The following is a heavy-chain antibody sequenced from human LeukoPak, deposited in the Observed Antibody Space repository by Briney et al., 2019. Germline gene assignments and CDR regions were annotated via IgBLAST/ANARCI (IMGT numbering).Heavy chain of an antibody. D-gene: IGHD1-26*01. CDR1: GFTFTSYS. CDR2: ISGGGGST. Sequence: GGSLRLSCAASGFTFTSYSMNWVRQAPGKGLEWVSTISGGGGSTYYADSVKGRFTISRDNSKNTLYLQVNSLRAEDTAVYYYAKGGKWDVTPFDYWGQGTLVTVSS. CDR3: AKGGKWDVTPFDY. J-gene: IGHJ4*02. V-gene: IGHV3-23*01.